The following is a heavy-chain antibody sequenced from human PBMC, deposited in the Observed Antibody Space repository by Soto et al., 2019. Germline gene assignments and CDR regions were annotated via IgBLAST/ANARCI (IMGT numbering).Heavy chain of an antibody. CDR3: ARDKFPVVTPNLPYPTYYYYYGMDV. CDR2: IIPIFGTA. J-gene: IGHJ6*02. Sequence: QVQLVQSGAEVKKPGSSVKVSCKASGGTFSSYAISWVRQAPGQGLEWMGGIIPIFGTANYAQKFQGRVTITADKSTSTAYMELSSLRSEDTAVYYCARDKFPVVTPNLPYPTYYYYYGMDVWGQGTTVTVSS. V-gene: IGHV1-69*06. CDR1: GGTFSSYA. D-gene: IGHD2-21*02.